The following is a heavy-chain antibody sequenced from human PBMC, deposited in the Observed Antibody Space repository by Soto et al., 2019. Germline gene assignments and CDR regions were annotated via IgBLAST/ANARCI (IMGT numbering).Heavy chain of an antibody. CDR3: ARHGGRLRYFDWSYNWFDP. Sequence: PVESLTTSCKGSGYSFTSYWIVWVLQMPGKGLEWMGIIYPGDSDTRYSPSFQGQVTISADKSISTAYLQWSSLKASDTAMYYCARHGGRLRYFDWSYNWFDPWGQGTMVTVSS. J-gene: IGHJ5*02. V-gene: IGHV5-51*01. CDR2: IYPGDSDT. D-gene: IGHD3-9*01. CDR1: GYSFTSYW.